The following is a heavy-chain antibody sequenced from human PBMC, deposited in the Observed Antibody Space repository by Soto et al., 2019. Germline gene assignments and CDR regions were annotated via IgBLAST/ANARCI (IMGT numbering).Heavy chain of an antibody. J-gene: IGHJ4*02. CDR1: GGSFSGYY. Sequence: PSETLSLTCAVYGGSFSGYYWSWIRQPPGKGLEWIGEINHSGSTNYNPSLKSRVTISVDTSKDQFSLKLSSVTAADTAVYYCARGNLPSEYSKIYYFDYWGQGTLVTVSS. CDR2: INHSGST. D-gene: IGHD6-6*01. V-gene: IGHV4-34*01. CDR3: ARGNLPSEYSKIYYFDY.